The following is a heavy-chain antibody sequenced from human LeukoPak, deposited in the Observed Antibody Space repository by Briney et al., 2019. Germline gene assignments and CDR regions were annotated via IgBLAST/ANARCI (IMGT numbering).Heavy chain of an antibody. CDR3: ARDQTGYYDSSGYYYNDAFDI. J-gene: IGHJ3*02. CDR2: IYYSGST. V-gene: IGHV4-30-4*08. Sequence: SETLSLTCTVSGGSISSSSYYWGWIRQPPGKGLEWIGYIYYSGSTYYNPSLKSRVTISVDTSKNQFSLKLSSVTAADTAVYYCARDQTGYYDSSGYYYNDAFDIWGQGTMVTVSS. CDR1: GGSISSSSYY. D-gene: IGHD3-22*01.